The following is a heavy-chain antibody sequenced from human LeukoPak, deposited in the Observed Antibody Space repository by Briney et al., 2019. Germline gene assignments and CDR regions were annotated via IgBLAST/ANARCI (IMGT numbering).Heavy chain of an antibody. V-gene: IGHV3-11*04. CDR3: AKSQVIGTEYFQH. D-gene: IGHD3-10*01. CDR1: GFTFSDYY. Sequence: GGSLRLSCAASGFTFSDYYMSWIRQAPGKGLEWVSYISSSGSTIYYADSVKGRFTISRDNAKNSLYLQMNSLRAEDTAVYYCAKSQVIGTEYFQHWGQGTLVTVSS. CDR2: ISSSGSTI. J-gene: IGHJ1*01.